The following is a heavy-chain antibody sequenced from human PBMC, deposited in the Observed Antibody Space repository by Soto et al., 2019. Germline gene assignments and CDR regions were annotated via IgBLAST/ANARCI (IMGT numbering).Heavy chain of an antibody. CDR1: GFSLSTSGVG. CDR3: ALRRGYCSGGSCYSIWFDP. D-gene: IGHD2-15*01. CDR2: IYWDDDK. Sequence: QITLKESGRTLVKPTQTLTLTCTLSGFSLSTSGVGVGWIRQPPGKALEWLTLIYWDDDKRYSPSLKSRLTITKDTSKNQVVLTMTNMDPVDTATYYCALRRGYCSGGSCYSIWFDPWGQGTLVTVSS. J-gene: IGHJ5*02. V-gene: IGHV2-5*02.